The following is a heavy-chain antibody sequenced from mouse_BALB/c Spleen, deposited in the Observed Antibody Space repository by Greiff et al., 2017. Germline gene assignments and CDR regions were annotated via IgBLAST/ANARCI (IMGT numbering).Heavy chain of an antibody. Sequence: VKLMESGPGLVAPSQSLSITCTVSGFSLTSYGVHWVRQPPGKGLEWLGVIWAGGSTNYNSALMSRLSISKDNSKSQVFLKMNSLQTDDTAMYYCARVGSSGYGFAYWGQGTLVTVSA. CDR3: ARVGSSGYGFAY. V-gene: IGHV2-9*02. CDR1: GFSLTSYG. J-gene: IGHJ3*01. D-gene: IGHD3-1*01. CDR2: IWAGGST.